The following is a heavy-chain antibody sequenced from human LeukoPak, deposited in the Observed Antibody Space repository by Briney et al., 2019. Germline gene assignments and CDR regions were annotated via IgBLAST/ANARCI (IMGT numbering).Heavy chain of an antibody. V-gene: IGHV3-74*01. J-gene: IGHJ3*02. Sequence: PGGSLRLSCAASGFTFSSYWMHWVRQAPGKGLVWVSRINSDGSSTIYADSVKGRFTISRDNAKNTLYLQMNSLRAEDTAVYYCASWSQGGAFDIWGQGTMVTASS. CDR2: INSDGSST. CDR1: GFTFSSYW. CDR3: ASWSQGGAFDI. D-gene: IGHD3-16*01.